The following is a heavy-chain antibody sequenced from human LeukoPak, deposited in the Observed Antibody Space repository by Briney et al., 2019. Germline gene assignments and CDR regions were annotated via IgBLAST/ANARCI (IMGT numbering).Heavy chain of an antibody. CDR3: AKDERGYYDSSGFFGAIDY. V-gene: IGHV3-30*02. D-gene: IGHD3-22*01. CDR2: IWYDGSNK. J-gene: IGHJ4*02. Sequence: GGSLRLSCAASGFTFDRYAMHWVRQAPGKGLEWVAFIWYDGSNKYYADSVKGRFTVSRDNSKNTLYLQMNSLRAEDTAVYYCAKDERGYYDSSGFFGAIDYWGQGSLVSVSS. CDR1: GFTFDRYA.